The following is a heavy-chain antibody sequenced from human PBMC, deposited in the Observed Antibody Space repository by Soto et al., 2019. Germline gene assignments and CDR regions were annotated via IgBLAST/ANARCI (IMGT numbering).Heavy chain of an antibody. V-gene: IGHV3-21*01. J-gene: IGHJ4*02. CDR2: ISSSSSYI. D-gene: IGHD3-22*01. CDR1: GFTFSSYS. CDR3: AREGEYYYDSSNFFDY. Sequence: PWGSLRLSCAASGFTFSSYSMNWVRQAPGKGLEWVSSISSSSSYIYYADSVKGRFTISRDNAKNSLYLQMNSLRAEDTAVYYCAREGEYYYDSSNFFDYWGQGTLVTVSS.